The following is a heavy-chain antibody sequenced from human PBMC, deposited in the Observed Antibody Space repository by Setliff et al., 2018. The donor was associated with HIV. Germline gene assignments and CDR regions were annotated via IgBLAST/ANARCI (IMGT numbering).Heavy chain of an antibody. CDR2: IYYSGNT. D-gene: IGHD6-13*01. CDR1: GGSIKSSSYY. J-gene: IGHJ1*01. Sequence: TVSGGSIKSSSYYWGRIRQPPGKGLEWIGSIYYSGNTYYNPSLKSRVTISVDTSRNQFSLRLSSVTAADTAIYYCARVPTSSWYVTTQRTKEYFHHWGQGTLVTVSS. V-gene: IGHV4-39*07. CDR3: ARVPTSSWYVTTQRTKEYFHH.